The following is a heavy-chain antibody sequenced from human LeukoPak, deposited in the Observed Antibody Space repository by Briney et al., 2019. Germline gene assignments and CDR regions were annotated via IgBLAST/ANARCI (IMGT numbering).Heavy chain of an antibody. J-gene: IGHJ3*02. Sequence: ASVKVSCKASGYTFTSYDINWVRQATGQGLEWMGWINPNSGGTNYAQKFQGRVTMTRDTSISTAYMELSRLRSDDTAVYYCAREYSSGWNDAFDIWGQGTMVTVSS. V-gene: IGHV1-2*02. D-gene: IGHD6-19*01. CDR2: INPNSGGT. CDR1: GYTFTSYD. CDR3: AREYSSGWNDAFDI.